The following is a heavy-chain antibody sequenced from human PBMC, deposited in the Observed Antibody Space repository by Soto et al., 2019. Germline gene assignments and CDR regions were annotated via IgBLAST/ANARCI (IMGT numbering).Heavy chain of an antibody. D-gene: IGHD5-18*01. J-gene: IGHJ6*02. CDR1: GGTFSSYA. V-gene: IGHV1-69*13. CDR2: IIPIFGTA. CDR3: ARVLMDSYGCLYYYGMDV. Sequence: ASVKVSCKASGGTFSSYAISWVRQAPGQGLEWMGGIIPIFGTANYAQKFQGRVTITADESTSTAYMELSSLRSEDTAVYYCARVLMDSYGCLYYYGMDVWGQGTTVTVSS.